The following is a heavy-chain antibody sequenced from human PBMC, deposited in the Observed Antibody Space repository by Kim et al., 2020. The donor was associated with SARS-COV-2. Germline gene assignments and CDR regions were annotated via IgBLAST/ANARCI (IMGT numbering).Heavy chain of an antibody. Sequence: YDPSFQGHVTISADKSISTAYLQWSSLKASDTAMYYCALVGSSSDFRADYWGQGTLVTVSS. CDR3: ALVGSSSDFRADY. J-gene: IGHJ4*02. D-gene: IGHD6-6*01. V-gene: IGHV5-10-1*01.